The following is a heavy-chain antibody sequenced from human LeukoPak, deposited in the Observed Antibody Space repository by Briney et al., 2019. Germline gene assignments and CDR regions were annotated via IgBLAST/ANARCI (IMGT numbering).Heavy chain of an antibody. J-gene: IGHJ3*02. D-gene: IGHD3-9*01. V-gene: IGHV1-69*04. Sequence: SVKVSCKASGGTFSSYAISWVRQAPGQGLEWMGRIIPILGIANYAQKFQGRVTITADKSTSTAYMGLSSLRSEDTAVYYCATERGELRYFDWLSNAFDIWGQGTMVTVSS. CDR2: IIPILGIA. CDR3: ATERGELRYFDWLSNAFDI. CDR1: GGTFSSYA.